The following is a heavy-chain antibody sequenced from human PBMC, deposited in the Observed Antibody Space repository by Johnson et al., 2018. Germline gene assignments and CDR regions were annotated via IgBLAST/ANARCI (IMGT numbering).Heavy chain of an antibody. V-gene: IGHV3-30*03. CDR2: ISYDGSNK. CDR1: GFTFSSYG. Sequence: QVQLVESWGGVVQPGRSLRLSCAASGFTFSSYGMHWVRQAPGKGLEWVAVISYDGSNKYYADSVKGRFTISRDNSKNTLYLQMNSLRAEDTAVYYCARDRDWDVWGQGTTVTVSS. D-gene: IGHD2-21*02. J-gene: IGHJ6*02. CDR3: ARDRDWDV.